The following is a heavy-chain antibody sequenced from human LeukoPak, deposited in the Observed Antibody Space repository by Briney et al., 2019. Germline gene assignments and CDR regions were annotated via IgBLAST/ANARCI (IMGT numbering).Heavy chain of an antibody. V-gene: IGHV4-4*07. CDR1: GGSISTYY. J-gene: IGHJ6*03. CDR2: ISGSGSD. D-gene: IGHD6-13*01. CDR3: ARHPGRRAPGMGSYYYYYYMDV. Sequence: SETLSLTCTVSGGSISTYYWSWIRQAAGKGLEWIGRISGSGSDNYNPSLKSRVTLSIDTSKNQFSLKMRSVTAADTAVYNCARHPGRRAPGMGSYYYYYYMDVWGKGTTVTVS.